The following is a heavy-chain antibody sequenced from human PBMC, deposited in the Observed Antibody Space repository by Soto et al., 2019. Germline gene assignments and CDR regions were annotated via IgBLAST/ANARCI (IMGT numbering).Heavy chain of an antibody. CDR2: FAPEDGET. Sequence: ASVKVSCKVSGYTLTELSMHWVRQAPGKGLEWMGGFAPEDGETIYAQKFQGRVTMTEDTSTDTAYMELSSLRSEDTAVYYCVFTYYYDSSGSNWFDPWGKGTLVTVFS. CDR1: GYTLTELS. D-gene: IGHD3-22*01. V-gene: IGHV1-24*01. J-gene: IGHJ5*02. CDR3: VFTYYYDSSGSNWFDP.